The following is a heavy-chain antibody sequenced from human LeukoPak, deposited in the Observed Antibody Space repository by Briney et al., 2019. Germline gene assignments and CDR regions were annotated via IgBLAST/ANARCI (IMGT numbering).Heavy chain of an antibody. Sequence: GASVTVSFTASGGTFSSYAISWVRQAPGQGLEWMGGIIPIFGTANYAQKFQGRVTITADESTSTAYLELSSLTFEDTAVYYCARTPPKGDIDYWGQGTLVTVSS. J-gene: IGHJ4*02. CDR2: IIPIFGTA. CDR3: ARTPPKGDIDY. V-gene: IGHV1-69*01. D-gene: IGHD2-21*02. CDR1: GGTFSSYA.